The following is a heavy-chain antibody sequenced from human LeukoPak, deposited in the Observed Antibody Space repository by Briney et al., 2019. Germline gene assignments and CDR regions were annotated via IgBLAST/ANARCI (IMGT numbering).Heavy chain of an antibody. CDR3: AGGYCSSTSCYGYYYYGMDV. D-gene: IGHD2-2*01. J-gene: IGHJ6*04. CDR1: GGSISSYY. V-gene: IGHV4-59*01. CDR2: IYYSGST. Sequence: SETLSLTCTDSGGSISSYYWSWIRQPPGKGLEWIGYIYYSGSTNYNPSLKSRVTISVDTSKNQFSLKLSSVTAADTAVYYCAGGYCSSTSCYGYYYYGMDVWGKGTTVTVSS.